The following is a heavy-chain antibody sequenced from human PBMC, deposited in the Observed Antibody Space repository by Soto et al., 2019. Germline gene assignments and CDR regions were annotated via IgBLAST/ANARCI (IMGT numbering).Heavy chain of an antibody. D-gene: IGHD3-16*01. CDR1: VLTFSSYA. Sequence: GGSLRLSCAASVLTFSSYAMSWVRQAPGKGLEWVSAISGSGGSTYYADSVKGRFTISRDNSKNTLYLQMNSLRAEDTAVYYCAKVGAYRHYYYYGMDVWGQGTTVTVSS. V-gene: IGHV3-23*01. CDR3: AKVGAYRHYYYYGMDV. J-gene: IGHJ6*02. CDR2: ISGSGGST.